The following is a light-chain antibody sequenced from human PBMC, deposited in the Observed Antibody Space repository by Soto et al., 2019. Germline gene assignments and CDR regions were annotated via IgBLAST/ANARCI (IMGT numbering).Light chain of an antibody. V-gene: IGLV2-14*01. CDR2: DVS. CDR3: SSYTGSNTVI. Sequence: QSVLTQPASVSGSPGQSITISCSGTTNDVGGYNYVSWYQQHPGKAPRLMIYDVSDRPSGVSNRFSGSKSGDTAFLTVSGLQSEDEADYYCSSYTGSNTVIFGGGTKLTVL. J-gene: IGLJ2*01. CDR1: TNDVGGYNY.